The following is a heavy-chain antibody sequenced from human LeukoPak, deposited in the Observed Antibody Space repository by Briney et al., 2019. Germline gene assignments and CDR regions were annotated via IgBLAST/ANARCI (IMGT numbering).Heavy chain of an antibody. J-gene: IGHJ4*02. D-gene: IGHD2-8*01. Sequence: GGSLRLSCAASGFIFDNFGMTWVRQAAGKGLEWVSDINGSGGSTYYADSVKGRFTISRDNSKNTLYLQMISLRDEDTAIYYCAKRGTIWGQGTLVTVSS. V-gene: IGHV3-23*01. CDR1: GFIFDNFG. CDR3: AKRGTI. CDR2: INGSGGST.